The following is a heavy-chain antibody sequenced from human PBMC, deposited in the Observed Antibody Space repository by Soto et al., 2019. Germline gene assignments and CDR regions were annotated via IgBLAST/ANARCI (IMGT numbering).Heavy chain of an antibody. J-gene: IGHJ4*02. D-gene: IGHD2-15*01. V-gene: IGHV3-48*01. CDR1: GFTFSNYA. CDR3: ATVCRFCSGSNSLY. Sequence: GGSLRLSCAASGFTFSNYAMDWVRQAPGKGLEWVSYISTGDSPIYYADSVKGRFTISRDNAKKSLYLQMISLRAEDTAVYYCATVCRFCSGSNSLYWGRGTLVTVSS. CDR2: ISTGDSPI.